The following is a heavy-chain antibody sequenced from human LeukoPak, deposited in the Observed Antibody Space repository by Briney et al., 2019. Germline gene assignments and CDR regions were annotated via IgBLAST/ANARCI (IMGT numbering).Heavy chain of an antibody. D-gene: IGHD3-22*01. CDR3: AKASTFYYDSSGYTFDY. CDR1: GFTFSNYA. Sequence: GGSLRLPCAASGFTFSNYAMSWVRQAPGKGLEWVSAIGGNGGTTYYADSVRGRFTISRDNSKSTLYLQMNSLRAEDSAVYYCAKASTFYYDSSGYTFDYWGQGTLVTVSS. V-gene: IGHV3-23*01. CDR2: IGGNGGTT. J-gene: IGHJ4*02.